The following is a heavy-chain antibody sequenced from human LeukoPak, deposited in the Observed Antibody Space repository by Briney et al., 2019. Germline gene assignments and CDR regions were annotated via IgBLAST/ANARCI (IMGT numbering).Heavy chain of an antibody. V-gene: IGHV1-46*01. CDR3: ARDVSGSYYPPNAFDI. Sequence: ASVKVSCKASGYTFTSYYMHWVRQAPGQGLEWMGIINPSGGSTSYAQKFQGRVTMTRDTSISTAYMELSRLRSDDTAVHYCARDVSGSYYPPNAFDIWGQGTMVTVSS. CDR1: GYTFTSYY. D-gene: IGHD1-26*01. J-gene: IGHJ3*02. CDR2: INPSGGST.